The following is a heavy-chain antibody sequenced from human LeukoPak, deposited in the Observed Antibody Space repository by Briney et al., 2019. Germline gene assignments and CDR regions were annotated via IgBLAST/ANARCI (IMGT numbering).Heavy chain of an antibody. CDR1: GYTFTSYG. Sequence: ASVKVSCKASGYTFTSYGISWVRQAPGQGLEWMGWISAYNGNTNYAQKLQGRVTMTTDTSTSTAYMELRSLRSDDTAVYYCARDLRGSSSWYLVDYWGQGTLVTVSS. J-gene: IGHJ4*02. CDR2: ISAYNGNT. CDR3: ARDLRGSSSWYLVDY. V-gene: IGHV1-18*01. D-gene: IGHD6-13*01.